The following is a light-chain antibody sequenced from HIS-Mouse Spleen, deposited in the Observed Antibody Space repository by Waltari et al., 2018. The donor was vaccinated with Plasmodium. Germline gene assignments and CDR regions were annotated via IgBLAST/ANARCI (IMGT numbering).Light chain of an antibody. CDR1: HSISIW. V-gene: IGKV1-5*03. Sequence: DIQMTQSPSTLSASVGDRVTITCRASHSISIWLAWYQQKPGKAPKLLIYKASSLESGVPSRFSGSGSGTEFTLTISSLQPDDFATYYCQQYNSYRTFGQGTKVEIK. CDR2: KAS. J-gene: IGKJ1*01. CDR3: QQYNSYRT.